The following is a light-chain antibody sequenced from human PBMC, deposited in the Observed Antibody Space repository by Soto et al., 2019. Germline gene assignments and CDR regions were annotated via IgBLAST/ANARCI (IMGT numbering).Light chain of an antibody. CDR3: QQLNPLT. Sequence: DIQLTQSPSFLSASVGDRVTITCRASQGISSYLAWYQQKPGKAPKLLIYAASTLQSGVPSRFSGSGSGTEFTLTISSLQTEDFATYYCQQLNPLTFGGGTKVELK. V-gene: IGKV1-9*01. J-gene: IGKJ4*01. CDR1: QGISSY. CDR2: AAS.